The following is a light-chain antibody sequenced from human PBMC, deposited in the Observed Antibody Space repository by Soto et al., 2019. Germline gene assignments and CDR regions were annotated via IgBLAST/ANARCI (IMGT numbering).Light chain of an antibody. V-gene: IGLV1-40*01. CDR1: SSNIGAGYD. CDR3: QSYDSSLSGNVV. CDR2: GNS. Sequence: QSVLTQPPSVSGAPGQRVTISCTGSSSNIGAGYDVHWYQQLPGTAPKLLIYGNSNRPSGVPDRFSGSKSGTSASLAITGRQAEEEADYYCQSYDSSLSGNVVFGGGTKLTVL. J-gene: IGLJ2*01.